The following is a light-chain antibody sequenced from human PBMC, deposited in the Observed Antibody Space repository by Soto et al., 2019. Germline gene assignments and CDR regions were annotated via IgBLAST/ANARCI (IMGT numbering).Light chain of an antibody. CDR2: TAS. J-gene: IGKJ5*01. CDR1: QSISNY. Sequence: DIQMTQSPSSLSASVGDRVTITCRASQSISNYLNWYQQRPGKAPKLLIYTASTLQSGVPSRFSGSGSGTEFTLTISSLQPEDFATYYCQRFNNYPITFGQGTRLEIK. V-gene: IGKV1-9*01. CDR3: QRFNNYPIT.